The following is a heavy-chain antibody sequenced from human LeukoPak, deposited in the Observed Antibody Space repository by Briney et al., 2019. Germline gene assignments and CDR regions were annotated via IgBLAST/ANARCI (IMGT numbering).Heavy chain of an antibody. CDR2: MSGSGGST. CDR3: AKAAHSSSWYHPDTDY. D-gene: IGHD6-13*01. CDR1: VFTFSSYA. V-gene: IGHV3-23*01. J-gene: IGHJ4*02. Sequence: GGSLRLSCAASVFTFSSYAMSWVGQAPGKGVEGVCAMSGSGGSTYYADSVKGRFTISRDNSKNTLYLQMNSLRAEDTAVYYCAKAAHSSSWYHPDTDYLGQGTLVTVSS.